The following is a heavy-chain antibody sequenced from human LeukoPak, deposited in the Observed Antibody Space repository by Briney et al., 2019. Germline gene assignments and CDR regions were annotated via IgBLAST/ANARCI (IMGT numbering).Heavy chain of an antibody. J-gene: IGHJ4*02. Sequence: PGGSLRLSCAASGFTFSSYEMNWVRQAPGKGLEWVSYISSSGSTIYYADSVKGRFTISGDNAKNSLYLQMNSLRAEDTAVYYCARDYSGTFDYWGQGTLVTVSS. D-gene: IGHD2-15*01. CDR2: ISSSGSTI. V-gene: IGHV3-48*03. CDR3: ARDYSGTFDY. CDR1: GFTFSSYE.